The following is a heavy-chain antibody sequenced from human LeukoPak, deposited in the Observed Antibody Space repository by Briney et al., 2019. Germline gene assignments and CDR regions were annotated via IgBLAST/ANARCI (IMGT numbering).Heavy chain of an antibody. J-gene: IGHJ4*02. CDR3: AKGGPTGSNHFDF. Sequence: GGSLRLSCAASEFTFDNYAMSWDRQAPGKGLEWVSVISGSGYYSYYADSVKGRFTVSRDNSKTTLYLQMNSLRADDTAVYYCAKGGPTGSNHFDFWGQGTLVTVSS. D-gene: IGHD1-26*01. CDR1: EFTFDNYA. V-gene: IGHV3-23*01. CDR2: ISGSGYYS.